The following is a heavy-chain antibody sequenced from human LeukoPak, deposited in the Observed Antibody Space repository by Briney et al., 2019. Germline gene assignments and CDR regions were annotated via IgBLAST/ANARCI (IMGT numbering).Heavy chain of an antibody. D-gene: IGHD6-19*01. CDR1: GFTFSSYS. J-gene: IGHJ3*02. Sequence: GSLRLSCAASGFTFSSYSMNWVRQAPGKGLEWVSSISSSSSYIYYADSVKGRFTISRDNAKNSLYLQMNSLRAEDTAVYYCARVNAVAYNGAFDIWGQGTMVTVSS. CDR2: ISSSSSYI. V-gene: IGHV3-21*01. CDR3: ARVNAVAYNGAFDI.